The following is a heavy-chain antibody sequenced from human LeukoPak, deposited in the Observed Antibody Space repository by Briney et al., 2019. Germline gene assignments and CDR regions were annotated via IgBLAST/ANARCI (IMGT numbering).Heavy chain of an antibody. D-gene: IGHD3-22*01. CDR2: IWYDGSNR. CDR3: ARDPSWLGYFDY. V-gene: IGHV3-33*01. Sequence: GGSLRLSCAASGFTFSSYGIHWVRQAPGKGLEWVALIWYDGSNRYYVDSVKGRFTISRDNSKKTVYLQMNGLRAEDTAVYYCARDPSWLGYFDYWGQGTLVTVAS. CDR1: GFTFSSYG. J-gene: IGHJ4*02.